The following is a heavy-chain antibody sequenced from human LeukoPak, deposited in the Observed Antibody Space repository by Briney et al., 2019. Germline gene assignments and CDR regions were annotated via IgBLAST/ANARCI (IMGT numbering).Heavy chain of an antibody. Sequence: GGSLRLSCAASGFTFSSYWMSWIRQAPGKGLEWVANINKDGGEKYYVDSVKGRFTISRDNAKNSLYLQMNSLRADDTAVYYCVKDSPPRYSGSPPAYWGQGTLVTVSS. J-gene: IGHJ4*02. CDR3: VKDSPPRYSGSPPAY. CDR1: GFTFSSYW. CDR2: INKDGGEK. V-gene: IGHV3-7*03. D-gene: IGHD1-26*01.